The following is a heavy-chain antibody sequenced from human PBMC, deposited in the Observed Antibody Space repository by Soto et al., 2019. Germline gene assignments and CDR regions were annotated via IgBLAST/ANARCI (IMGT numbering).Heavy chain of an antibody. CDR2: IYHSGST. CDR1: GYSISSGYY. Sequence: PSETLSLTCAVSGYSISSGYYWGWIRQPPGKGLEWIGSIYHSGSTYYNPSLKSRVTISVDTSKNQFSLKLSSVTAADTAVYYCASSFFWSGYSGMDVWGQGTTVTVSS. CDR3: ASSFFWSGYSGMDV. D-gene: IGHD3-3*01. V-gene: IGHV4-38-2*01. J-gene: IGHJ6*02.